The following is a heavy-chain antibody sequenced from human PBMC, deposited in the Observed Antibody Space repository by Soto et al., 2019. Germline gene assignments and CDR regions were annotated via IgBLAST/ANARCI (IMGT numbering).Heavy chain of an antibody. V-gene: IGHV1-8*01. CDR1: GYTFTSYD. Sequence: ASVKVSCKASGYTFTSYDINWVRQATGRGLEWMGWMNPNSGNTGYAQKFQGRVTMTRNTSISTAYMELSSLRAEDTAVYYCARDTGYSSGWFDYWGQGTLVTVSS. CDR2: MNPNSGNT. J-gene: IGHJ4*02. CDR3: ARDTGYSSGWFDY. D-gene: IGHD6-19*01.